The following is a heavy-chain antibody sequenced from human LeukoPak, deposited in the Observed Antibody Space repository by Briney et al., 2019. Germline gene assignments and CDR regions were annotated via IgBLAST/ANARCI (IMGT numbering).Heavy chain of an antibody. CDR3: ARVPGGYYYYMDV. CDR2: INHSGST. CDR1: GGSFSDYR. J-gene: IGHJ6*03. D-gene: IGHD3-16*01. Sequence: SETLSLTCAVYGGSFSDYRWSWIRQPPGKGLEWIGEINHSGSTNYNPSLKSRVTISVDTSKKQFSLKLTSVTAADTAVYYCARVPGGYYYYMDVWGKGTTVTISS. V-gene: IGHV4-34*01.